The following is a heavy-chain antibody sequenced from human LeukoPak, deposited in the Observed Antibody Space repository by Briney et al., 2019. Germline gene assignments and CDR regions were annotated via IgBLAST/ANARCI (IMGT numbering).Heavy chain of an antibody. CDR1: GGSISSSSYY. J-gene: IGHJ4*02. CDR3: ARGPNRYYFDY. V-gene: IGHV4-39*07. CDR2: IYYGGST. Sequence: KASETLSLTCTVSGGSISSSSYYWGWIRQPPGKGLEWIGSIYYGGSTYYNPSLKSRVTISVDTSKNQFSLKLSSVTAADTAVYYCARGPNRYYFDYWGQGTLVTVSS.